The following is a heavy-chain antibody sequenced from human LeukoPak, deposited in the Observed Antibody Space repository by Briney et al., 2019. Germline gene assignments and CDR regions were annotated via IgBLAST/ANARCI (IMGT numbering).Heavy chain of an antibody. CDR1: GFTFSDSY. V-gene: IGHV3-11*01. CDR2: ISTSSTTI. J-gene: IGHJ4*02. D-gene: IGHD2-21*01. Sequence: GGSLRLSCAASGFTFSDSYMSWIRQAPGKGLEWVSYISTSSTTIHYADSVKGRFTISRDNAKNSLYLQMNSLRVEDAAVYYCARAPVTSCRGAYCYPFDYWGQGTLVTVSS. CDR3: ARAPVTSCRGAYCYPFDY.